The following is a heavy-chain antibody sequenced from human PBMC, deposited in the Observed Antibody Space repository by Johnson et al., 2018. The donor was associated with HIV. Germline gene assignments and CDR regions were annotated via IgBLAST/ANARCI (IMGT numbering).Heavy chain of an antibody. CDR1: GFPFRDSA. V-gene: IGHV3-30-3*01. CDR2: IIFDGVYK. CDR3: ARIGLPYYYGAGSYSHDAFDI. D-gene: IGHD3-10*01. J-gene: IGHJ3*02. Sequence: QVQLVESGGGVVQPGTSLTLSCAASGFPFRDSAMHWVRQAPGRGMEWLAVIIFDGVYKHHAESVRGRFTISRDNSKNTLYLQMNSLRAEDTAVYYCARIGLPYYYGAGSYSHDAFDIWDQGTMVTVSS.